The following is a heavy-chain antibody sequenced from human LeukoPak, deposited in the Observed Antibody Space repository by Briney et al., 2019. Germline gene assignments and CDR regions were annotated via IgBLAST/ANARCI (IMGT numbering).Heavy chain of an antibody. V-gene: IGHV4-38-2*01. J-gene: IGHJ4*02. CDR1: GYSISSGYY. D-gene: IGHD4-17*01. Sequence: SETLSLTCAVSGYSISSGYYWGWIRQSPGKGLEWIGTIFHSGSIYYNPSLKSRVTISVDTSKNQFSLKLSSVTAAETAMYYCARQNYGDYAHLDYWGQGTLVTVSS. CDR3: ARQNYGDYAHLDY. CDR2: IFHSGSI.